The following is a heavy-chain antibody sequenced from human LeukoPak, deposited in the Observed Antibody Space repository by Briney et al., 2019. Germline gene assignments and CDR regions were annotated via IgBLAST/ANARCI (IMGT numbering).Heavy chain of an antibody. CDR1: TFTFSSYA. Sequence: GGSLRLSCAASTFTFSSYAMSWVRQAPGKGLEWVSAISDSSGGTHYADSVKGRFTISRDNLKNTLSLQMNSLRAEDTAVYYCAKSNPPFDYWGQGTLVTVSS. D-gene: IGHD4-11*01. V-gene: IGHV3-23*01. CDR3: AKSNPPFDY. CDR2: ISDSSGGT. J-gene: IGHJ4*02.